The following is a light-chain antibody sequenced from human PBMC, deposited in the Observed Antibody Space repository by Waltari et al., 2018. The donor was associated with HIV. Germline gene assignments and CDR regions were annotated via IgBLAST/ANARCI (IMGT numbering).Light chain of an antibody. CDR2: GNT. Sequence: QSVLTQPPSPSGAPGQTVTISCTGTSSNIRAAYHVHWYQHLPGTAPKLLISGNTIRPSGVPDRFSGSKSGTSASLAITGLQADDEADYYCQSYDSSLSAWVFGGGTKLTVL. CDR3: QSYDSSLSAWV. J-gene: IGLJ3*02. V-gene: IGLV1-40*01. CDR1: SSNIRAAYH.